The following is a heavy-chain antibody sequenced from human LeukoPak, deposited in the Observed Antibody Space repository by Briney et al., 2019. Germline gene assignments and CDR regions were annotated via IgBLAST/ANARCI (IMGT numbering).Heavy chain of an antibody. V-gene: IGHV3-49*03. CDR3: TKGAYGYLDY. J-gene: IGHJ4*02. Sequence: GGSLRLSCTSSGFTFGDYAMSWFRQAPGKGLEWIGFIRSKAYRGTTEYAASVKGRFAISRDDSKSIAYLQMNSLKTGDTAVYYCTKGAYGYLDYWGQGTLVTVSS. CDR2: IRSKAYRGTT. D-gene: IGHD4-17*01. CDR1: GFTFGDYA.